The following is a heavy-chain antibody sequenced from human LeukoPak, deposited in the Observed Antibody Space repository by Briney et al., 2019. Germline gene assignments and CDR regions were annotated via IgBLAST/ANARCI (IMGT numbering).Heavy chain of an antibody. V-gene: IGHV3-30*03. D-gene: IGHD3-16*02. CDR3: ARPAPPGGIVYGFHF. CDR2: ISYDGSNK. J-gene: IGHJ3*01. CDR1: GFTFSSYG. Sequence: GGSLRLSCAASGFTFSSYGMHWVRQAPGKGLEWVAVISYDGSNKYYADSVKGRFTISRDNSKNTVHLQMNSLGAEDTAVYYCARPAPPGGIVYGFHFWGQGTMVTVSS.